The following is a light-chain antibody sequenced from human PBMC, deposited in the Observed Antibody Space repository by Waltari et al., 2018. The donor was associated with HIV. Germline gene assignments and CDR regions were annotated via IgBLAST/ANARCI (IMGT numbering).Light chain of an antibody. Sequence: QSALTQAASVSGSPGQSITISCNETNNEYVSWYQQSPGRPPKLIIYEVNSRPSGVSRRFAGSKSGNTASLTISGLQAEDEADYYCASPMLFGGGTRLTVL. CDR2: EVN. CDR1: NNEY. J-gene: IGLJ2*01. V-gene: IGLV2-14*01. CDR3: ASPML.